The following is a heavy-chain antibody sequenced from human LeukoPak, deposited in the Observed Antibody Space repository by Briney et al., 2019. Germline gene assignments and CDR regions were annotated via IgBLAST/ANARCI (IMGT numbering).Heavy chain of an antibody. V-gene: IGHV3-23*01. CDR2: ISGSGGST. J-gene: IGHJ4*02. CDR1: GFTFSSYA. Sequence: PGGSLRLSCAASGFTFSSYAMSWVRQAPGKGLEWVSAISGSGGSTYYADSVKGRFTISRDNSKNTLYLQMNSLRAEDTAVYYCARDPTINTAMLLERYYFDYWGQGTLVTVSS. D-gene: IGHD5-18*01. CDR3: ARDPTINTAMLLERYYFDY.